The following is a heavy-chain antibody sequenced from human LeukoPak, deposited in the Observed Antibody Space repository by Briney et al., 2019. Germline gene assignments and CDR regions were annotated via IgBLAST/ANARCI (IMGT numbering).Heavy chain of an antibody. D-gene: IGHD3-22*01. CDR1: GFTFSDYY. J-gene: IGHJ4*02. Sequence: PGGSLRLSCAASGFTFSDYYMSWIRQAPGKGLEWVSYISSSGSTIYYADSVKGRSTISRDNAKNSLYLQMNSLRAEDTAVYYCARDSYYDSSQNFDYWGQGTLVTVSS. CDR3: ARDSYYDSSQNFDY. V-gene: IGHV3-11*04. CDR2: ISSSGSTI.